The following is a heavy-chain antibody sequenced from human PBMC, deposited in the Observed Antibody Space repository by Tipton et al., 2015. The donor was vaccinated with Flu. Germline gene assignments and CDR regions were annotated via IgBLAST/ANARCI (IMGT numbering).Heavy chain of an antibody. V-gene: IGHV3-48*04. CDR3: ARQLGGGDCY. D-gene: IGHD2-21*01. J-gene: IGHJ4*02. CDR1: GFTFSGYS. CDR2: VSSHSSTI. Sequence: SLRLSCAASGFTFSGYSMNWVRQAPGKGLEWVSYVSSHSSTIYYADSVKGRFTISKDNAKNSLFLEMNSLRVEDTAVYYCARQLGGGDCYWGQGTLVTVSS.